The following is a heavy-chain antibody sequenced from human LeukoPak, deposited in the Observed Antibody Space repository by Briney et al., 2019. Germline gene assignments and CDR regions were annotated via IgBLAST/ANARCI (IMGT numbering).Heavy chain of an antibody. Sequence: PSETLTLTCTVSGASVSGSPNYWGWIPQPPGQDWEWIGSIYSSGSTYYNASLQSRVTISIETSKNQISLRLNSVTAADTAIYYCAKSGGYGLIDYWGQGTPVTVSS. CDR1: GASVSGSPNY. J-gene: IGHJ4*02. V-gene: IGHV4-39*01. D-gene: IGHD1-26*01. CDR2: IYSSGST. CDR3: AKSGGYGLIDY.